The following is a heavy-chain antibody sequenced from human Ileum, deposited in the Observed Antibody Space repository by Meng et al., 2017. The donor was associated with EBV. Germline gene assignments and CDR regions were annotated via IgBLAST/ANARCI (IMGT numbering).Heavy chain of an antibody. Sequence: QVRLQYGGTGLMKPSETLSLTCAVYGGYFNDYYWTWLRQPPGKGLEWIGEIDQSGYTKFNPSLSSRATISRDTSNNQFSLRLNSVTAADTALYYCARYGRCNGNSFYCFDPWGQGTLVTVSS. CDR2: IDQSGYT. J-gene: IGHJ5*02. V-gene: IGHV4-34*01. CDR3: ARYGRCNGNSFYCFDP. CDR1: GGYFNDYY. D-gene: IGHD4-23*01.